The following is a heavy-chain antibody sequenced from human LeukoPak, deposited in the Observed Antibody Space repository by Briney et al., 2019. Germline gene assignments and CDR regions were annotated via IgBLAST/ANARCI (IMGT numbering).Heavy chain of an antibody. V-gene: IGHV3-7*03. CDR3: ARVIVTVPGQSDYFDY. CDR2: IRQDGGDK. Sequence: GGSLRLSCAASGFTFSSYWMNWARQAPGKGLEWVANIRQDGGDKYYADSVKGRFTISRDNAKNSLYLQMNSLRAEDTAVYSCARVIVTVPGQSDYFDYWGQGTLVTFSS. J-gene: IGHJ4*02. CDR1: GFTFSSYW. D-gene: IGHD2/OR15-2a*01.